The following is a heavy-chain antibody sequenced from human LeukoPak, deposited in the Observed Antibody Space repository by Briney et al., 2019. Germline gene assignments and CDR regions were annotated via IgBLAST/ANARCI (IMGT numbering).Heavy chain of an antibody. CDR3: ARAAVDTAMVT. D-gene: IGHD5-18*01. CDR2: IYSGGST. J-gene: IGHJ5*02. Sequence: GGSLRLSCAASGFTVSSNYMSWVRQAPGKGLEWVSVIYSGGSTYYADSVKGRFTISRDNSKNTLYLQMNSLRAEDTAVYYCARAAVDTAMVTWGQGTLVTVSS. CDR1: GFTVSSNY. V-gene: IGHV3-53*01.